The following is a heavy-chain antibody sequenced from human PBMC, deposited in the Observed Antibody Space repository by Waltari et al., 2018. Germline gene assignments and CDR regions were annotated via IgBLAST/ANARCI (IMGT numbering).Heavy chain of an antibody. CDR1: GGTFSSYT. D-gene: IGHD3-22*01. CDR2: IIPILGIA. J-gene: IGHJ4*02. V-gene: IGHV1-69*08. CDR3: ARDPGDSSGYYFYYFDY. Sequence: QVQLVQSGAEVKKPGSSVKVSCKASGGTFSSYTISWVRQAPGQGLEWMGRIIPILGIANYAQKFQGRVTITADKSTSTAYMELSSLRSEDTAVYYCARDPGDSSGYYFYYFDYWGQGTLVTVSS.